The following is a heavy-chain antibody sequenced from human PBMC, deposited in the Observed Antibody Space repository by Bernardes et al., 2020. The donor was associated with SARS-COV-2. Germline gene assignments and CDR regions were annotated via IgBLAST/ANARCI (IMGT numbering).Heavy chain of an antibody. CDR2: IYYSGST. J-gene: IGHJ4*02. V-gene: IGHV4-39*01. CDR3: ARHLDYDFWSGYLNY. D-gene: IGHD3-3*01. CDR1: GGSISSSSYY. Sequence: SETLSLTCTVSGGSISSSSYYWGWIRQPPGKGLEWIGSIYYSGSTYYNPSLKSRVTISVDTSKNQFSLKLSSVTAADTAVYYCARHLDYDFWSGYLNYWGQGTLVTVSS.